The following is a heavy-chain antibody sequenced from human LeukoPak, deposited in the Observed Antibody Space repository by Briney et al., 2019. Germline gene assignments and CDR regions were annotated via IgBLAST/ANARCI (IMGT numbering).Heavy chain of an antibody. CDR2: IYYSGIT. Sequence: SETLSLTCTVSGGSISSNGYYWGWIRQSPGEGLEWIGNIYYSGITYYNASLKSRVTISVDTSKNQFSLKVRSVTAADTAVYYCARAEWAVAGPGLAYWGQGTLVTVSS. CDR1: GGSISSNGYY. J-gene: IGHJ4*02. CDR3: ARAEWAVAGPGLAY. V-gene: IGHV4-39*01. D-gene: IGHD6-19*01.